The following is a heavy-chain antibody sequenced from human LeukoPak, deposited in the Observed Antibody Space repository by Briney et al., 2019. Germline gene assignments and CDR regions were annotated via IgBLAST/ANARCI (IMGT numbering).Heavy chain of an antibody. CDR3: AREVPYYSASGRRTYVFDF. CDR1: GGSFSGYS. Sequence: SETLSLTCAVSGGSFSGYSWTWIRQPPGRGLEWIGEIDDTGSATYNPSLQSRVTMSVDTSKRQFSLTLTSVTAADRAVYYCAREVPYYSASGRRTYVFDFWGQGSLVTVSS. D-gene: IGHD3-10*01. CDR2: IDDTGSA. V-gene: IGHV4-34*01. J-gene: IGHJ4*02.